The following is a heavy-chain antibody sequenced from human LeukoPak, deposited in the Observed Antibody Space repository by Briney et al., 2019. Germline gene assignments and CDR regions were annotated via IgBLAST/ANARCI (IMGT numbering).Heavy chain of an antibody. CDR1: GFTFSSYS. Sequence: GGSLRLSCAASGFTFSSYSMNWVRQAPGKGLEWVSSISSSSSYIYYADSVKGRFTISRDNAKNSLYLQMNSLRAEDTAVYYCARDPRGYYDILTGYYNGYFQHWGQGTLVTVSS. J-gene: IGHJ1*01. V-gene: IGHV3-21*01. CDR2: ISSSSSYI. CDR3: ARDPRGYYDILTGYYNGYFQH. D-gene: IGHD3-9*01.